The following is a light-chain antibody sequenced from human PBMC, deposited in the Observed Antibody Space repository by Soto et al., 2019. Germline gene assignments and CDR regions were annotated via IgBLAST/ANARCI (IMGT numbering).Light chain of an antibody. CDR1: QGISSY. J-gene: IGKJ4*01. V-gene: IGKV1-9*01. CDR3: QQLNSYLT. Sequence: DIQLTQSPSFLSASVGDRVTITCRASQGISSYLAWYQQKPGEAPKLLIYAASTLQSGVPSMFGGSGSETEFTLTISSLQPEDFATYYCQQLNSYLTFGGGTKVEIK. CDR2: AAS.